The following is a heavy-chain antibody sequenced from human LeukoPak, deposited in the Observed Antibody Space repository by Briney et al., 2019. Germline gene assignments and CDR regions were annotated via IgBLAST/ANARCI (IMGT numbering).Heavy chain of an antibody. V-gene: IGHV3-7*01. J-gene: IGHJ4*02. CDR2: INPDGSQK. CDR3: AAWTDRGYNF. D-gene: IGHD5-24*01. Sequence: GESLKISCAASGFTFSGSWMNWVRQAPGKGLEWVANINPDGSQKRFVDSVVGRFTMSRDNAKNSLYLQMNSLRVEDTAVFYCAAWTDRGYNFWGQGTLVTVSS. CDR1: GFTFSGSW.